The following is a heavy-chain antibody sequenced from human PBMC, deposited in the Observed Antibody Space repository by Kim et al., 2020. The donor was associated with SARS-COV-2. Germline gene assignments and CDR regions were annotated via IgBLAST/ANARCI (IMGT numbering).Heavy chain of an antibody. J-gene: IGHJ4*02. CDR3: LAEIRSRGFDH. CDR1: GFTFSAHA. Sequence: GGSLRLSCAASGFTFSAHALHWVRQAPGKGLEWDAHIAYDGSHISYPDSVKGRFIISRDNTKYTLFLQMNSLRPEDTAVYYCLAEIRSRGFDHWGQGTLVTVSS. D-gene: IGHD3-10*01. V-gene: IGHV3-30*04. CDR2: IAYDGSHI.